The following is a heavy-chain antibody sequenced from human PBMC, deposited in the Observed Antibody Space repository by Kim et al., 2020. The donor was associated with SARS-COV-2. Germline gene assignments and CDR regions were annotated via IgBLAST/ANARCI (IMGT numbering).Heavy chain of an antibody. V-gene: IGHV1-58*01. D-gene: IGHD6-19*01. J-gene: IGHJ4*02. Sequence: NYAQKFQERVTITRDMSTSTAYMELSSLRSEDTAVYYCAAEPGYSSGFDYWGQGTLVTVSS. CDR3: AAEPGYSSGFDY.